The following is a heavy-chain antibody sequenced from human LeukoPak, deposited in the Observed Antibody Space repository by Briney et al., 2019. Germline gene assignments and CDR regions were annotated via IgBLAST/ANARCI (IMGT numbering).Heavy chain of an antibody. Sequence: GGSLRLSCAASGFTVSSNYMNWVRQAPGKGLKWVSVIYSGGSTYYADSVKGRFTISRDNSKNTLYLQMNSLRAEDTAVYYCARARGSSYGMDVWGQGTTVTVSS. V-gene: IGHV3-53*01. CDR3: ARARGSSYGMDV. D-gene: IGHD6-13*01. CDR1: GFTVSSNY. CDR2: IYSGGST. J-gene: IGHJ6*02.